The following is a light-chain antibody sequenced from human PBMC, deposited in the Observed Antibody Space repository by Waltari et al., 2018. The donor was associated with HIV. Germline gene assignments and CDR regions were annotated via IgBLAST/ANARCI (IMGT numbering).Light chain of an antibody. CDR1: PVANQH. CDR3: QSVDSSRIWV. Sequence: SDELTQPPSPSVPPGQTARLPCPGEPVANQHTYWFQQTHGQPPVQIIYKDSERPSGMPARFSGSRSGTTVLLTISGVQAEDEADYYCQSVDSSRIWVFGGGTKLTVL. V-gene: IGLV3-25*03. J-gene: IGLJ3*02. CDR2: KDS.